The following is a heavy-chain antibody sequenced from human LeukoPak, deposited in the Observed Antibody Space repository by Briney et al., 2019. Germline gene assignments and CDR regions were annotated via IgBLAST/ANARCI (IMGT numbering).Heavy chain of an antibody. J-gene: IGHJ5*02. Sequence: GGSLRLSCAASGFTFSSCAMHWVRQAPGKGLEWVAVISYDGSNKYYADSVKGRFTISRDNSKNTLYLQMNSLRAEDTAVYYCARALGSNWFDPWGKGTQVTVSS. V-gene: IGHV3-30-3*01. CDR3: ARALGSNWFDP. CDR2: ISYDGSNK. CDR1: GFTFSSCA.